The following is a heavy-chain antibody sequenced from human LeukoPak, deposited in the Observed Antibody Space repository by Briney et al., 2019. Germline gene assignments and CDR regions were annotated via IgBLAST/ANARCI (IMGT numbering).Heavy chain of an antibody. CDR1: GGSISSYY. J-gene: IGHJ3*02. V-gene: IGHV4-4*07. CDR3: ARDITMVRGVLDAFDI. Sequence: SETLPLTCTVSGGSISSYYWSWIRQPAGKGLEWIGRIYTSGSTNYNPSLKSRVTMSVDTSKNQFSLKLSSVTAADTAVYYCARDITMVRGVLDAFDIWGQGTMVTVSS. CDR2: IYTSGST. D-gene: IGHD3-10*01.